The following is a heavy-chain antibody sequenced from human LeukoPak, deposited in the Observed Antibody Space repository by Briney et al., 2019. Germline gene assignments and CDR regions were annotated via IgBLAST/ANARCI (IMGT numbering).Heavy chain of an antibody. J-gene: IGHJ4*02. CDR1: GFTFSDYW. Sequence: GGSLRLSCAASGFTFSDYWMHWVRQAPGKGLVWVSRIISDGSSATYADSVKGRFTMSRDNAKSTLYLQMNSLRAEDTAVYYCARNYYDSSGYLLPDYWGQGTLVTVSS. D-gene: IGHD3-22*01. CDR2: IISDGSSA. V-gene: IGHV3-74*01. CDR3: ARNYYDSSGYLLPDY.